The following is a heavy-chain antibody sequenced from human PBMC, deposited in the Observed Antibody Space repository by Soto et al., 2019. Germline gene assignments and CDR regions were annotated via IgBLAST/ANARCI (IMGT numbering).Heavy chain of an antibody. V-gene: IGHV4-59*01. CDR3: ARAHCSGGSCYEIDY. CDR1: GGSISSYY. D-gene: IGHD2-15*01. CDR2: IYYSGST. Sequence: SETLSLTCTVSGGSISSYYWSWIRQPPGKGLEWIGYIYYSGSTNYNPSLKSRVTISVDTSKNQFPLKLSSVTAADTAVYYCARAHCSGGSCYEIDYWGQGTLVTVSS. J-gene: IGHJ4*02.